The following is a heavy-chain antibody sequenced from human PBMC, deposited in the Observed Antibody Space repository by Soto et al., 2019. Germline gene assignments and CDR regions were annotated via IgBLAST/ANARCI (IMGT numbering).Heavy chain of an antibody. J-gene: IGHJ6*02. CDR2: IISSGSTI. Sequence: PGGSLRLSCAASGFTFSSYEMNWVRQAPGMGLEWVSYIISSGSTIYYADSVKGRFTISRDNAKNSLYLQMNSLRAEDTAVYYCARAGYYDFWSDHSGLNYYYYYGMDVWGQGTTVTVSS. D-gene: IGHD3-3*01. CDR1: GFTFSSYE. CDR3: ARAGYYDFWSDHSGLNYYYYYGMDV. V-gene: IGHV3-48*03.